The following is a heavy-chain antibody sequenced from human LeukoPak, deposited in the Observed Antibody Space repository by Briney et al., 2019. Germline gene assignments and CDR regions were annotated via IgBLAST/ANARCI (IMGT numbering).Heavy chain of an antibody. D-gene: IGHD1-7*01. V-gene: IGHV5-51*01. CDR1: GYSSTDYW. J-gene: IGHJ4*02. CDR3: GRRKNYYFDY. CDR2: FYPDDSDT. Sequence: GESLKISCKGSGYSSTDYWIGWVRQMPGKGLEWMGFFYPDDSDTRYNPSFQGQVTISADKSISTAYLQWSSLKASDTVMYYCGRRKNYYFDYWGQGTLVTVSS.